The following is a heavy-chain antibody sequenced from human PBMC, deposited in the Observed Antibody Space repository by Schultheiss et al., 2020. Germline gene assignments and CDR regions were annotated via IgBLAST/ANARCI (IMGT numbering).Heavy chain of an antibody. V-gene: IGHV1-69*13. CDR2: IIPIFGTA. CDR3: ARSLWQQLPINYYYYYGMDV. Sequence: SVKVSCKASGGTFSSYAISWVRQAPGQGLEWMGGIIPIFGTANYAQKFQGRVTITADESTSTAYMELSSLRSEDTAVYYCARSLWQQLPINYYYYYGMDVWGQGTTVTGYS. D-gene: IGHD6-13*01. CDR1: GGTFSSYA. J-gene: IGHJ6*02.